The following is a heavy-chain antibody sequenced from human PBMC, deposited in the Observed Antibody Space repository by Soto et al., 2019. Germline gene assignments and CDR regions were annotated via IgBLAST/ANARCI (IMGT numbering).Heavy chain of an antibody. CDR1: GFTFSDYW. CDR3: ASRGSAGIHFGS. V-gene: IGHV3-7*03. Sequence: GGSLRLSCEASGFTFSDYWMSWVRQAPGKGLEWVGNINQDGSGGYYVDSLKGRFTISRDNAKNSLFLQMNNLRAEDTAVYYCASRGSAGIHFGSWGQGTLVTVSS. D-gene: IGHD3-10*01. CDR2: INQDGSGG. J-gene: IGHJ4*02.